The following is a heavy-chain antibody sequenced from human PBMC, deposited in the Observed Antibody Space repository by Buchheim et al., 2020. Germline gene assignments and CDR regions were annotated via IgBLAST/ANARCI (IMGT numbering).Heavy chain of an antibody. CDR1: GGSISSGGYY. J-gene: IGHJ4*02. Sequence: QVQLQESGPGLVKPSQTLSLTCTVSGGSISSGGYYWSWIRQHPGKGLEWIGYIYYSGSTYYNPSLKSRVTISVDTPKNQFSLKLSSVTAADTAVYYCARGTLSDCTNGVCYTVPSGFDYWGQGTL. CDR3: ARGTLSDCTNGVCYTVPSGFDY. D-gene: IGHD2-8*01. CDR2: IYYSGST. V-gene: IGHV4-31*03.